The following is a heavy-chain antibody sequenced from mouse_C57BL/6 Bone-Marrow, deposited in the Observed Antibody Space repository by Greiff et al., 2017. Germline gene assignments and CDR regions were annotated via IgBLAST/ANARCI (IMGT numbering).Heavy chain of an antibody. D-gene: IGHD2-2*01. V-gene: IGHV1-81*01. J-gene: IGHJ1*03. CDR2: IYPRSGNT. CDR3: ARSMVTGWYFDV. Sequence: QVQLKESGAELARPGASVKLSCKASGYTFTSYGISWVKQRTGQGLEWIGEIYPRSGNTYYNEKFKGKATLTADKSSSTAYMELRSLTSEDSAVYFCARSMVTGWYFDVWGTGTTVTVSS. CDR1: GYTFTSYG.